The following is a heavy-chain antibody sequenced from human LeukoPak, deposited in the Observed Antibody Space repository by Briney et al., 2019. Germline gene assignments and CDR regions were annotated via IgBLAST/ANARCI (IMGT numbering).Heavy chain of an antibody. Sequence: SETLSLTCAVYGGSFSGYYWSWIRQPPGKGLEWIGEINHSGSTNYNPSLKSRVTISVDTFKNQFSLKLSSVTAADTAVYYCARSSHAFDIWGQGTMVTVSS. J-gene: IGHJ3*02. CDR3: ARSSHAFDI. D-gene: IGHD6-6*01. CDR1: GGSFSGYY. CDR2: INHSGST. V-gene: IGHV4-34*01.